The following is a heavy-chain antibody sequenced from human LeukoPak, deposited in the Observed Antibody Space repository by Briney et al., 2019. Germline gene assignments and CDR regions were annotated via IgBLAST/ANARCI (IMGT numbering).Heavy chain of an antibody. V-gene: IGHV3-33*01. Sequence: GRSLRLSCAASGFTFSSYGMHWVRQAPGKGLEWVAVIWYDGSNKYYADSVKGRFTISRDNSKNTLYLQMNSLRAEDTAVYYCARDACRGDCYSNFDYWGQGTLVTVSS. CDR1: GFTFSSYG. J-gene: IGHJ4*02. CDR3: ARDACRGDCYSNFDY. CDR2: IWYDGSNK. D-gene: IGHD2-21*02.